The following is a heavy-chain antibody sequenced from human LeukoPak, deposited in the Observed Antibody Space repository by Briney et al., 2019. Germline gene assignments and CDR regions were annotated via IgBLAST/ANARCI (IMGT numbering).Heavy chain of an antibody. V-gene: IGHV3-7*01. CDR2: IKQDGSEK. D-gene: IGHD6-19*01. CDR3: AKDGYSSGWPVYYYYYGMDV. CDR1: GFTFSSYW. Sequence: SGGSLRLSCAASGFTFSSYWMSWVRQAPGKGLEWVANIKQDGSEKYYVDSVKGRFTISRDNAKNSLYLQMNSLRAEDTAVYYCAKDGYSSGWPVYYYYYGMDVWGQGTTVTVSS. J-gene: IGHJ6*02.